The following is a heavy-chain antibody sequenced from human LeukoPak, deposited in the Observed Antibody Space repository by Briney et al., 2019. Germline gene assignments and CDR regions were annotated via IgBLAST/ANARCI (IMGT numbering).Heavy chain of an antibody. V-gene: IGHV3-23*01. D-gene: IGHD3-3*01. CDR3: AKVSYYFWSAYYGAFAI. CDR1: GFTFSSYA. Sequence: GGSLRLSCAASGFTFSSYAMSWVRQAPGKGLEWVSAISGSGGSTYYADSVKGRFTISRDNSKNTLYLQMNSLRAEDTAVYYCAKVSYYFWSAYYGAFAIWGQGTILTVSS. J-gene: IGHJ3*02. CDR2: ISGSGGST.